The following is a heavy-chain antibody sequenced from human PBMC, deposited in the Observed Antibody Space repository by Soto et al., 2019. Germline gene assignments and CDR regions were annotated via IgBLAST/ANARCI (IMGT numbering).Heavy chain of an antibody. D-gene: IGHD6-13*01. CDR2: IYSSGST. CDR3: ATGYSSSWYIFDF. Sequence: GGSLRLSCAASGFTVSSNYMSWVRQAPGKGLEWVSDIYSSGSTYYTDSLKVRFTISRDNSKNTLYILMNSLRAVDTAVYDCATGYSSSWYIFDFWGQGTLVTVSS. V-gene: IGHV3-53*01. CDR1: GFTVSSNY. J-gene: IGHJ4*02.